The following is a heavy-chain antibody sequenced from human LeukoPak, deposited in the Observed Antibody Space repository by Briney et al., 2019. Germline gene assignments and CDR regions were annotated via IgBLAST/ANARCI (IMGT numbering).Heavy chain of an antibody. V-gene: IGHV3-21*01. CDR1: GFTFSSYS. CDR2: ISSSSSYI. D-gene: IGHD3-22*01. CDR3: AKPPLLGDSSGLYAFDI. Sequence: GGSLRLSCAASGFTFSSYSMNWVRQAPGKGLEWVSSISSSSSYIYYADSVKGRFTISRDNAKNSLYLQMNSLRAEDTAVYYCAKPPLLGDSSGLYAFDIWGQGTMVTVSS. J-gene: IGHJ3*02.